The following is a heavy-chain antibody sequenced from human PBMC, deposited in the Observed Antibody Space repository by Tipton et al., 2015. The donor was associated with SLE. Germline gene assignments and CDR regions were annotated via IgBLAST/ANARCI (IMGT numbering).Heavy chain of an antibody. CDR2: IYTSGST. V-gene: IGHV4-4*07. CDR3: ARGGGSSGVFDY. Sequence: TLSLTCTVSGGSISSYHWSWIRQPAGKGLEWIGRIYTSGSTNYHPSLKSRVTMSVDTSKNQFSLKLSSVTAADTAVYYCARGGGSSGVFDYWGQGTLVTVSS. J-gene: IGHJ4*02. CDR1: GGSISSYH. D-gene: IGHD6-19*01.